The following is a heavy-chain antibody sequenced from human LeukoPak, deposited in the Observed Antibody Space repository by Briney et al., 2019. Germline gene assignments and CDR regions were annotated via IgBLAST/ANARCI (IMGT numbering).Heavy chain of an antibody. CDR1: GYTFTSYY. D-gene: IGHD3-3*01. CDR3: ARGPGFGVVFSSLDFDY. Sequence: GASVKVSCKASGYTFTSYYMHWVRQAPGQGLEWMGIINPSGGSTSYAQKFQGRVTMTRDTSTSTVYMELSSLRSEDTAVYYCARGPGFGVVFSSLDFDYWGQGTLVTVSS. J-gene: IGHJ4*02. V-gene: IGHV1-46*03. CDR2: INPSGGST.